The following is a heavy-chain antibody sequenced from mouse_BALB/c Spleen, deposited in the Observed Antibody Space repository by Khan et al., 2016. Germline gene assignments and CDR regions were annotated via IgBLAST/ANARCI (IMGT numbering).Heavy chain of an antibody. J-gene: IGHJ2*01. Sequence: EVELVESGGGLVKPGGSLKLSCAASGFTFSSYAMSWVRQTPEKRLEWVASISSGGNTFYSDSVKCQCTISRDNARNILYLQMSSLRPEETAMYFCTRGVTTEVDYFDYWWREATHTVSS. CDR2: ISSGGNT. V-gene: IGHV5-6-5*01. D-gene: IGHD1-1*01. CDR3: TRGVTTEVDYFDY. CDR1: GFTFSSYA.